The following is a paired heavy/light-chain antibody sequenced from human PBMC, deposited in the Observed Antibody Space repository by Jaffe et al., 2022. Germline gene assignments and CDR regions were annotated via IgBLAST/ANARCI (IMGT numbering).Heavy chain of an antibody. J-gene: IGHJ4*02. D-gene: IGHD5-12*01. CDR1: GFTFSRYW. Sequence: EIQLVESGGGLVQPGGSLRLSCAASGFTFSRYWMHWVRQAPGKGPVWISHINSDGSSTSYADSVKGRFTISRDNAKNTLYLQMNSLRAEDTAVYYCARVSLEYNGYDPFDYWGQGTLVTVSS. V-gene: IGHV3-74*01. CDR3: ARVSLEYNGYDPFDY. CDR2: INSDGSST.
Light chain of an antibody. CDR1: QSISNY. V-gene: IGKV1-39*01. CDR3: QQSYSTPYT. Sequence: DIQMTQSPSSLSASVGDRVTITCRASQSISNYLNWYQQKPGKAPKVLIYAASSLQSGVPSRFSGSGSGTDFSLTIRSLQPEDFATYYCQQSYSTPYTFGQGTKVEIK. CDR2: AAS. J-gene: IGKJ2*01.